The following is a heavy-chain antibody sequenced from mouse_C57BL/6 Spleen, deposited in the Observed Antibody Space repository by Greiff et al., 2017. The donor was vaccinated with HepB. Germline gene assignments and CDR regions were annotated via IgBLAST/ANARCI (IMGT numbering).Heavy chain of an antibody. J-gene: IGHJ4*01. CDR3: TRGGQLRLRENYAMDY. CDR2: IDPETGGT. V-gene: IGHV1-15*01. CDR1: GYTFTDYE. Sequence: QVQLKQSGAELVRPGASVTLSCKASGYTFTDYEMHWVKQTPVHGLEWIGAIDPETGGTAYNQKFKGKAILTADKSSSTAYMELRSLTSEDSAVYYCTRGGQLRLRENYAMDYWGQGTSVTVSS. D-gene: IGHD3-2*02.